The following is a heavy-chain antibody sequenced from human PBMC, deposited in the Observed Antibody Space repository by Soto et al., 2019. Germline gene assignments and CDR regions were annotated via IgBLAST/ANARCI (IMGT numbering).Heavy chain of an antibody. CDR1: GGSISPYY. CDR3: ARKGAAASYAHYYVHV. V-gene: IGHV4-59*01. CDR2: VYYSGNT. D-gene: IGHD6-13*01. Sequence: SETLSLTCTVSGGSISPYYWSWIRQPPGKGLEWIGYVYYSGNTNYNPSLESRVTISVDTSRNRFSLNLTSATAADTAVYYCARKGAAASYAHYYVHVWGRATAVTVAS. J-gene: IGHJ6*03.